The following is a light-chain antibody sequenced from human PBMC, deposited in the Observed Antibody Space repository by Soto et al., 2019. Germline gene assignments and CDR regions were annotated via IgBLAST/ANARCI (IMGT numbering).Light chain of an antibody. V-gene: IGLV4-69*01. J-gene: IGLJ2*01. CDR2: LNSDGSH. CDR3: QTWGTGPLV. CDR1: SGHSSYA. Sequence: QPVLTQSPSASASLGASVKLTCTLSSGHSSYAIAWHQQQPEKGPRYLMKLNSDGSHSKGDGIPDRFSGSSSGAERYLTISSRQSEDEADYYCQTWGTGPLVFGGGTKVTVL.